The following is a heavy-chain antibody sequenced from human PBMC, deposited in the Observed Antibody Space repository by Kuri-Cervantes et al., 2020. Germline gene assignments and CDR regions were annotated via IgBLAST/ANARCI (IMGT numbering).Heavy chain of an antibody. D-gene: IGHD3-16*01. V-gene: IGHV3-30*02. CDR1: GFSFSNYG. J-gene: IGHJ4*02. Sequence: GGSLRLSCAASGFSFSNYGMHWVRQAPGKGLEWVAFIQSDGSEIYYGDSVKGRFTTSRDNAKNSLYLQMNSLRDEDTAVYYCARGIDYWGQGTLVTVSS. CDR2: IQSDGSEI. CDR3: ARGIDY.